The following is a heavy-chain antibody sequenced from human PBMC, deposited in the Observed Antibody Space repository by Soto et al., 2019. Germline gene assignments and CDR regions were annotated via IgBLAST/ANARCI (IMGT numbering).Heavy chain of an antibody. Sequence: QPGGSLRLSCAASGFSFSSEAMSWVRQAPGKGLEWVSGISGSGRNTYYADSVQGRVTISRGNCKNTLYLQMKSLSADHTAVYHCAKDDRGYYHMHLWGKRNTVPVSS. CDR2: ISGSGRNT. J-gene: IGHJ6*03. V-gene: IGHV3-23*01. CDR3: AKDDRGYYHMHL. CDR1: GFSFSSEA.